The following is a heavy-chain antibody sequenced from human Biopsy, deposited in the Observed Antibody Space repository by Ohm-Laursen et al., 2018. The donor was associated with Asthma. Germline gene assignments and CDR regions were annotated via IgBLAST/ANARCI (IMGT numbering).Heavy chain of an antibody. V-gene: IGHV3-30*03. J-gene: IGHJ1*01. Sequence: SLRLSCAASGFSFNSYGMHWVRQAPGKGLEWVAVMSFDGRQTYYADSVKGRFTMARDNSKNTLYLQMSSLRAEDTAVYYCATDRGALVVLLGFRFQHWGQGSLVSVSS. CDR2: MSFDGRQT. D-gene: IGHD2-21*01. CDR1: GFSFNSYG. CDR3: ATDRGALVVLLGFRFQH.